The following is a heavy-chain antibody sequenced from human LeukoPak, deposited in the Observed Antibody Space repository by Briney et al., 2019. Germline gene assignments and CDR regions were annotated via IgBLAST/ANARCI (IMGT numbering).Heavy chain of an antibody. Sequence: SQSLSLTCTVSGGSISSGSYYWSWIRQPAGKGLEWIGRIYTSGSTNYNPSLKSRVTISVDTSKNQFSLKLSSVTAADTAVYYCARGSRGYNDYWGQGTLVTVSS. D-gene: IGHD5-24*01. J-gene: IGHJ4*02. CDR2: IYTSGST. V-gene: IGHV4-61*02. CDR1: GGSISSGSYY. CDR3: ARGSRGYNDY.